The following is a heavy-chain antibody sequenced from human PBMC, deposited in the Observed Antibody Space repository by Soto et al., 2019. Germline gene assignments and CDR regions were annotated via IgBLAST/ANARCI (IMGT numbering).Heavy chain of an antibody. CDR2: IIPTLGTT. J-gene: IGHJ6*02. CDR3: ARDDATHCGDDCYRYFYYGMDV. CDR1: GGSFSKFA. V-gene: IGHV1-69*01. Sequence: QVQLVQSGTEVKTPGSSVKVSCKASGGSFSKFAINWVRQAPGQGLEWMGGIIPTLGTTDYAHKFQGRVTITADEATRTAYMGLSGLRSEDTAVYYCARDDATHCGDDCYRYFYYGMDVWGQGTTVTVSS. D-gene: IGHD2-21*02.